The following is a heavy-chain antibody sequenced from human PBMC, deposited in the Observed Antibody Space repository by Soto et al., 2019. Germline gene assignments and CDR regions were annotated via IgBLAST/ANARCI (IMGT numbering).Heavy chain of an antibody. CDR3: ARGKGIAAAGTRYYFDY. D-gene: IGHD6-13*01. Sequence: SVKVSCKASGGTFSSYAISRVRQAPGQGLEWMGGIIPIFGTANYAQKFQGRVTITADESTSTAYMELSSLRSEDTAVYYCARGKGIAAAGTRYYFDYWGQGTLVTVSS. V-gene: IGHV1-69*13. J-gene: IGHJ4*02. CDR1: GGTFSSYA. CDR2: IIPIFGTA.